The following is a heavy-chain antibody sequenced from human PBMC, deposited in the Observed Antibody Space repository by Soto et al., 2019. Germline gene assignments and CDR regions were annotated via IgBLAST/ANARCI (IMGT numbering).Heavy chain of an antibody. D-gene: IGHD7-27*01. CDR1: GGSISNHY. CDR3: TRANWYYEY. J-gene: IGHJ4*02. V-gene: IGHV4-59*11. Sequence: QVQLQESGPGLVKPSETLSLTCSVSGGSISNHYWSWIRQPPGKGLEWIGYIYYNGNTNYNPSLKSRVTMSLETSRNQISLKLTTVTAADTAVYYCTRANWYYEYWGQGTLVTVSS. CDR2: IYYNGNT.